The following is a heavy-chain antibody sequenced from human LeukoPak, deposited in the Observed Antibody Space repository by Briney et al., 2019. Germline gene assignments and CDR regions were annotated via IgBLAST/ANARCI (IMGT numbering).Heavy chain of an antibody. D-gene: IGHD2-2*01. J-gene: IGHJ4*02. CDR1: GFTVSSNY. Sequence: GGSLRLSCAASGFTVSSNYMSWVRQAPGKGLEWVSVIYSGGSTYYADSVKGRFTISRDNSKNTLYLQMNSLRAEDTAVYYCGALPAAATSFDYWGQGTLVTVSS. V-gene: IGHV3-53*01. CDR3: GALPAAATSFDY. CDR2: IYSGGST.